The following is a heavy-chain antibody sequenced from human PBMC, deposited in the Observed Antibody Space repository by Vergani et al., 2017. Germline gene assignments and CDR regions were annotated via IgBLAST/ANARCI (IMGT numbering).Heavy chain of an antibody. CDR3: AGGQQLTPYIYYYGMDV. J-gene: IGHJ6*02. D-gene: IGHD6-13*01. V-gene: IGHV3-23*01. Sequence: EVQLLESGGGLVQPGGSPRLSCAASGFTFSSYAMSWVRQAPGKGLEWVSAISGSGGSAYYADTVKGRFTISRDNSKNTLYLQRNSLRAEDTAVYYCAGGQQLTPYIYYYGMDVWGQGTTVTVAS. CDR1: GFTFSSYA. CDR2: ISGSGGSA.